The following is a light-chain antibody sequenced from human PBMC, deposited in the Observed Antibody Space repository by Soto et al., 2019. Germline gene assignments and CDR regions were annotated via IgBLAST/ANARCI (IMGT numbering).Light chain of an antibody. Sequence: QAVVTQEPSFSVSPGRTVTLTCGLSSGSVSTDYYPSWYQQTPGQAPRTLIYSTNSRSSGVPDRFSGSILGNKAALTITGAQAEDESDYYCVLYMGNGIWVFGGGTKLTVL. CDR1: SGSVSTDYY. CDR2: STN. J-gene: IGLJ3*02. CDR3: VLYMGNGIWV. V-gene: IGLV8-61*01.